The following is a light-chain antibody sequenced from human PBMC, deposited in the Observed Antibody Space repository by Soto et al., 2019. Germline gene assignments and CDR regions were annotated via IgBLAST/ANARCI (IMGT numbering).Light chain of an antibody. CDR1: QGISSA. J-gene: IGKJ1*01. CDR2: DAS. Sequence: AIQLTQSPSSLSASVGDRFTITCRASQGISSALAWFQQRPGKPPKLLIYDASSLESGVPSRFGGSGSGTDFTLTISSLQPEDFATYYCQQFNTYPLTFGQGTKVEIK. V-gene: IGKV1-13*02. CDR3: QQFNTYPLT.